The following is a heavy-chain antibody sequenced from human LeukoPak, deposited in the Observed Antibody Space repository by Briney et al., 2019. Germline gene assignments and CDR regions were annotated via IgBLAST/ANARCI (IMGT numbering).Heavy chain of an antibody. J-gene: IGHJ6*03. D-gene: IGHD2-15*01. CDR3: ARPEVVAGTYYYYYYMDV. V-gene: IGHV3-11*01. CDR2: ISSSGSTI. Sequence: GGSLRLSCAASGFTFSDYYMSWIRQAPGKGLEWVSYISSSGSTIYYADSVKGRFTVSRDNAKNSLFLQMNSLGAEDTAVYYCARPEVVAGTYYYYYYMDVWGKGTTVTVSS. CDR1: GFTFSDYY.